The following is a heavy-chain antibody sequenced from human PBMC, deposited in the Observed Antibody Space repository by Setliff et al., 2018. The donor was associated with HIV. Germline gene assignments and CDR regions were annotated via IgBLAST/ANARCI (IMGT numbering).Heavy chain of an antibody. CDR3: ARRKLQDSTITTSNRFDS. CDR2: VYANGET. Sequence: PSETLSLTCTVSGDSVSRYSWNWIRQPPGKGLEWIGYVYANGETNYNPSLKSRVTMSADTSRNQFSLSLNSATAADTAVYFCARRKLQDSTITTSNRFDSWGQGILVTVSS. CDR1: GDSVSRYS. V-gene: IGHV4-4*09. D-gene: IGHD3-10*01. J-gene: IGHJ5*01.